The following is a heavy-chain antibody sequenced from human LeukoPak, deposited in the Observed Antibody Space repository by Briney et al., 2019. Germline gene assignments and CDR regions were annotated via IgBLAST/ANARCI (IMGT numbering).Heavy chain of an antibody. CDR2: IYHSGTT. CDR3: ARAPGVGGGPVAGTNWFDP. CDR1: GGSMSSYY. D-gene: IGHD6-19*01. V-gene: IGHV4-59*01. Sequence: SETLSLTCTVSGGSMSSYYWSWIRQPPGKGLEWIGYIYHSGTTNYNPSLKSRVTISVDKSKKQFSLKLNSVTAADTAVYYCARAPGVGGGPVAGTNWFDPWGQGTLDTVSS. J-gene: IGHJ5*02.